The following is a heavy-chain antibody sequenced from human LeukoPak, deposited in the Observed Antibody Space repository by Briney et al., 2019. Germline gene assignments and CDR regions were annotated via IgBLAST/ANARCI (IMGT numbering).Heavy chain of an antibody. Sequence: GGSLRLSCAASGFTFSSYAMSWVRQAPGKGLEWVSAISGSGGSTYYADSVKGRFAISRDNSKNTLYLQMNILRAEDTAVYYCAKAREPYCSGGSCSDWFDPWGQGTLVTVSS. CDR1: GFTFSSYA. J-gene: IGHJ5*02. CDR3: AKAREPYCSGGSCSDWFDP. V-gene: IGHV3-23*01. D-gene: IGHD2-15*01. CDR2: ISGSGGST.